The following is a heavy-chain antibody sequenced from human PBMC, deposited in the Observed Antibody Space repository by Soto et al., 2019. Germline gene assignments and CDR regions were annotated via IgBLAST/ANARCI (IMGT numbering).Heavy chain of an antibody. CDR3: ARAGYGSGSYYLTYYYYYYMDV. D-gene: IGHD3-10*01. V-gene: IGHV3-48*01. CDR2: ISSSSSTI. J-gene: IGHJ6*03. Sequence: GGSLRLSCAASGFTFSSYSMNWVRQAPGKGLEWVSYISSSSSTIYYADSVKGRFTISRDNAKNSLYLQMNSLRAEDTAVYYCARAGYGSGSYYLTYYYYYYMDVWGKGTTVTVSS. CDR1: GFTFSSYS.